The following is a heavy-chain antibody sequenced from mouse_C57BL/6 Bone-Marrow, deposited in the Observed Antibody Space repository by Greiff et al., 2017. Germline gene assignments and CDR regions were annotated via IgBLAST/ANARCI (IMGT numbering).Heavy chain of an antibody. Sequence: QVQLQQSGAELMKPGASVKLSCKATGYTFTGYWIEWVKQRPGHGLEWIGEILPGSGSTNYNEKFKGKATFTADTSSNTAYMQLSSLTTEDSAIYYCASPSLIYYYGSSSYYFDYWGQGTTLTVSS. J-gene: IGHJ2*01. CDR1: GYTFTGYW. V-gene: IGHV1-9*01. CDR3: ASPSLIYYYGSSSYYFDY. D-gene: IGHD1-1*01. CDR2: ILPGSGST.